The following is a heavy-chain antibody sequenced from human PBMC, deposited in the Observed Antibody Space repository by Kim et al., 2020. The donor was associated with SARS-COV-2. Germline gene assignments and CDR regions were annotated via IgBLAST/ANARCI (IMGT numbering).Heavy chain of an antibody. V-gene: IGHV3-23*01. J-gene: IGHJ4*02. CDR3: AKDPALYYHESSGYGNY. Sequence: VKSRFTISRDKSKNTLYLQMNGLRVEDTAVYYCAKDPALYYHESSGYGNYWGQGTLVTVSS. D-gene: IGHD3-22*01.